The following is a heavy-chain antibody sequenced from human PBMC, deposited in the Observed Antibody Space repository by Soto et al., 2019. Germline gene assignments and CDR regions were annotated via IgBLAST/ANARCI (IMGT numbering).Heavy chain of an antibody. V-gene: IGHV1-18*01. CDR3: ARPLWNDLTYKGGFHSDRAFDI. CDR2: ISAYNGNT. D-gene: IGHD1-1*01. Sequence: GASVKVSCKASGYTFTSYGISWVRQAPGQGLEWMGWISAYNGNTNYAQKLQGRVTMTTDTSTSTAYMELRSLRSDDTAVYYCARPLWNDLTYKGGFHSDRAFDIWGQGTMGTVSS. J-gene: IGHJ3*02. CDR1: GYTFTSYG.